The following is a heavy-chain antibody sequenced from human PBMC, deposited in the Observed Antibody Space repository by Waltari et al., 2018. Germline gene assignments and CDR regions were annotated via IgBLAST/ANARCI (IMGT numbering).Heavy chain of an antibody. CDR3: ARGEGYCSGDTCYGYFDY. Sequence: QVQLVQSGAEVKKPGSSVKVSCKASGGTFDSYTIHWVRQAPGQGLEWMGGIIPSFGLSHYAQKFQGRVTITTDESTNTAYMELSSLRSEDTAVYYCARGEGYCSGDTCYGYFDYWGQGTLVTVSS. V-gene: IGHV1-69*05. D-gene: IGHD2-15*01. J-gene: IGHJ4*02. CDR1: GGTFDSYT. CDR2: IIPSFGLS.